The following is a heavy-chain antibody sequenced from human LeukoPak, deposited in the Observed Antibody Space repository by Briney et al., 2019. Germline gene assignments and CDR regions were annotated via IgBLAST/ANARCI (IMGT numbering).Heavy chain of an antibody. CDR3: ARDRGYSYAKKSSEYYYMDV. CDR2: MNPNSGGT. D-gene: IGHD5-18*01. J-gene: IGHJ6*03. Sequence: ASVKVSCKASGYTFSGYYIHWVRQAPGQGLEWMGWMNPNSGGTNYAQKFQGRVTMTRDTSISTAYMELSRLRSDDTAVYYCARDRGYSYAKKSSEYYYMDVWGKGTTVTMSS. CDR1: GYTFSGYY. V-gene: IGHV1-2*02.